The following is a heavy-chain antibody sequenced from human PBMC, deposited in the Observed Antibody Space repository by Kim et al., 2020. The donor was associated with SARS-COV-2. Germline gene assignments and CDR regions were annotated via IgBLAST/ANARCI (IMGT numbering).Heavy chain of an antibody. D-gene: IGHD2-2*02. V-gene: IGHV4-34*01. Sequence: SETLSLTCAVYGGSFSGYHWSWIRQPPGKGLEWMGQINHIGSINHNPSIMNRVTILINTSKNQFSLQLTSVTAADTGVYFCARGSAGFVPAPVLGCGPYYEYFIMDVWGHGTTVSVSS. CDR3: ARGSAGFVPAPVLGCGPYYEYFIMDV. CDR1: GGSFSGYH. CDR2: INHIGSI. J-gene: IGHJ6*02.